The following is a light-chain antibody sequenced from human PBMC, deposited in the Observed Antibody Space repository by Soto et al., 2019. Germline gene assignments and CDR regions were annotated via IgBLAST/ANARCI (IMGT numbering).Light chain of an antibody. CDR3: QDYHGSPQT. V-gene: IGKV3-20*01. CDR1: QSVSRDW. CDR2: GAS. J-gene: IGKJ1*01. Sequence: PVERAALSCRASQSVSRDWLAWYQQKPGQPPRLLIYGASNRATGIPDRFSGSGSGTDFTLTISRLEPEDFAFYFCQDYHGSPQTFGQGTMVEIK.